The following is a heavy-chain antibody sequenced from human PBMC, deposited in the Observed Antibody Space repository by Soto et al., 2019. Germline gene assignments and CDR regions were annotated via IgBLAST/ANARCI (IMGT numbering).Heavy chain of an antibody. CDR2: IYYSGST. CDR1: GGSISSGGYY. D-gene: IGHD3-10*01. CDR3: ARFSYYGSGSYPRTFDY. J-gene: IGHJ4*02. Sequence: QVQLQESGPGLVKPSQTLSLTCTVSGGSISSGGYYWRWIRQHPGKGLEWLGYIYYSGSTYYNPSLKSRVTISVDTSKNQFSLKLSSVTAADTAVYYCARFSYYGSGSYPRTFDYWGQGTLVTVSS. V-gene: IGHV4-31*03.